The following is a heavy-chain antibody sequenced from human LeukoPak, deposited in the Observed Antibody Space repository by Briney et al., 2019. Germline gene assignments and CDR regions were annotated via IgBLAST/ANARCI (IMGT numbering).Heavy chain of an antibody. CDR3: ARAVGWFDP. CDR1: GESFSGYY. J-gene: IGHJ5*02. Sequence: PSETLSLTCAVYGESFSGYYWSWIRQPPGKGLEWIGEINHSGSTNYNPSLKSRVTISVDTSKNQFSLKLSSVTAADTAVYYCARAVGWFDPWGQGTLVTVSS. V-gene: IGHV4-34*01. CDR2: INHSGST.